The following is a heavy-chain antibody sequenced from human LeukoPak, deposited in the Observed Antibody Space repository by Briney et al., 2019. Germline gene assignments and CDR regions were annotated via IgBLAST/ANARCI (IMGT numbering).Heavy chain of an antibody. CDR2: LWHDGRNE. Sequence: PGGSLRLSCGAFGFTFGSYGMHWVRQAPGKALKVLARLWHDGRNEYHADSVRGRFTISRDNSMNTLYLHMSSLRAEDTAVYFCARGRRACSCSTCDSWFDPWGQGTLVTVSS. CDR1: GFTFGSYG. J-gene: IGHJ5*02. D-gene: IGHD6-6*01. CDR3: ARGRRACSCSTCDSWFDP. V-gene: IGHV3-33*01.